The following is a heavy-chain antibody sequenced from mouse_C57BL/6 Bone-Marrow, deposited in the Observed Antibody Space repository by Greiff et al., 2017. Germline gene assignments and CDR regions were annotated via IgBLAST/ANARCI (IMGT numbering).Heavy chain of an antibody. CDR3: AREGAYYSNIDY. D-gene: IGHD2-5*01. Sequence: VQLQQPGAELVKPGASVKMSCKASGYTFTSYWITWVKQRPGQGLEWIGAIYPGSGSTNYNEKFKSKATLTVDTSSSTAYMQLSSLTSEDSAVYYCAREGAYYSNIDYWGQGTTLTVSS. CDR1: GYTFTSYW. CDR2: IYPGSGST. J-gene: IGHJ2*01. V-gene: IGHV1-55*01.